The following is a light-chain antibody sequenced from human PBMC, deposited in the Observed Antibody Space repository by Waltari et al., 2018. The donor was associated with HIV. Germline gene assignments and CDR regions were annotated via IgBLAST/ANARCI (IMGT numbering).Light chain of an antibody. CDR1: QSVSIH. CDR3: QQRSNWPGT. J-gene: IGKJ1*01. Sequence: EIVLTQSPATLSLSPGERATLSCRASQSVSIHLAWYQQKPGQAPRLLIYDASNRATGIPARFSGSGSGTDFTLTISSLEPEDFAVYYCQQRSNWPGTFGQGTKVEIK. V-gene: IGKV3-11*01. CDR2: DAS.